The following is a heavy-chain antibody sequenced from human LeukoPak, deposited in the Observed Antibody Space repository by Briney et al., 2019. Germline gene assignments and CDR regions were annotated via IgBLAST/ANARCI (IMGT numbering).Heavy chain of an antibody. Sequence: GASVKVSCKASGGTFSSYAISWVRQAPGQGLEWMGGIIPIFGTANYAQKFQGRVTITADESTSTAYMELSSLRSEDTAVYYCARGVRCTNGVCYHNWFDPWGQGTLVTVSS. J-gene: IGHJ5*02. V-gene: IGHV1-69*13. CDR3: ARGVRCTNGVCYHNWFDP. CDR1: GGTFSSYA. D-gene: IGHD2-8*01. CDR2: IIPIFGTA.